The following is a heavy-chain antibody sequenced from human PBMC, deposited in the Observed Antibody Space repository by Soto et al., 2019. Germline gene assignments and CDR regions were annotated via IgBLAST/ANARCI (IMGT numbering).Heavy chain of an antibody. CDR3: ARGEALPGYFDY. CDR1: GYTFTSYG. Sequence: GSLKVSCNPSGYTFTSYGISCVRQSPGQGLEWIGWISAYNGNTNYAQKLQGRVTITRDTSASTAYMELSSLRAEDMAVYYCARGEALPGYFDYWGQGTLVTVSS. CDR2: ISAYNGNT. V-gene: IGHV1-18*03. J-gene: IGHJ4*02.